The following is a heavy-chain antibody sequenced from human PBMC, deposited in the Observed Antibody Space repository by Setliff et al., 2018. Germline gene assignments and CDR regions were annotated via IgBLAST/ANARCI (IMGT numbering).Heavy chain of an antibody. Sequence: SETLSLTCAVYGGSFSGYYWSWIRQPPGKGLEWIGEINHSGSTNYNPSLKSRVTISVDTSKNQFSLKLSSVTAADTAVYYCARSSPEIRKHNAFDIWGQGTMVTVSS. D-gene: IGHD6-6*01. V-gene: IGHV4-34*01. CDR1: GGSFSGYY. CDR2: INHSGST. J-gene: IGHJ3*02. CDR3: ARSSPEIRKHNAFDI.